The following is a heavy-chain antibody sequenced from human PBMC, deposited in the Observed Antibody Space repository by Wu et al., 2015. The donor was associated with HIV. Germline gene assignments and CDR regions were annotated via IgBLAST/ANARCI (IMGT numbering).Heavy chain of an antibody. J-gene: IGHJ6*03. CDR3: ARSYFYGWGTSVSYYYMDV. CDR1: GYPFSGYY. CDR2: INPNSGDT. V-gene: IGHV1-2*02. D-gene: IGHD3-10*01. Sequence: QIIQSGAEVKKPGASVKVSCKASGYPFSGYYMNWVRQAPGQGLEWLGWINPNSGDTNYAQKFQGRVTMTRDTSITTAYMELGGLRSDDAAVYYCARSYFYGWGTSVSYYYMDVWGNGTTVTVSS.